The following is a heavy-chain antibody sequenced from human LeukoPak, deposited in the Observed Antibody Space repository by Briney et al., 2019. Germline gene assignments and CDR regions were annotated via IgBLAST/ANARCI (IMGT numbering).Heavy chain of an antibody. D-gene: IGHD3-10*01. CDR1: GFPFKGYW. CDR3: ARDGGELWPLDE. V-gene: IGHV3-7*01. CDR2: IKPDGSET. Sequence: SGGSLRLSCVASGFPFKGYWMTCVRQSPGKGLDWVANIKPDGSETNYLDSVKGRFTISRDNARDSLFLEMNNLRVDDTAVYYCARDGGELWPLDEWGQGILVTVSS. J-gene: IGHJ4*02.